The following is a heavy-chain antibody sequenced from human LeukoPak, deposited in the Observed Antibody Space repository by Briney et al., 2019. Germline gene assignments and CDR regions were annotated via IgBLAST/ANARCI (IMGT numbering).Heavy chain of an antibody. D-gene: IGHD3-16*02. Sequence: PGRSLRLSCAASGFTFSSYAMHWVRQAPGKGLEWVAVISYDGSNKYYADSVKGRFTISRDNSKNTLYLQMNSLRAEDTAVYYCARATYDYVWGSYRYLGGFDYWGQGTLVTVSS. CDR3: ARATYDYVWGSYRYLGGFDY. J-gene: IGHJ4*02. CDR1: GFTFSSYA. V-gene: IGHV3-30-3*01. CDR2: ISYDGSNK.